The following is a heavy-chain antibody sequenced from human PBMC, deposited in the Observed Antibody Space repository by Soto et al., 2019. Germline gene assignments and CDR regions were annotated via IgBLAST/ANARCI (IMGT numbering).Heavy chain of an antibody. D-gene: IGHD6-13*01. J-gene: IGHJ4*02. Sequence: QVQLVQSGAEVKKPGASVKVSCKASGYTFTSYGISWVRQAPGQGLEWMGWISAYNGNTNYAQKLQGRVTMTTDTSTSTAYRELRSMRSDDTAVYYCARDRKIDTGSWFGLGYWGQGTLVTVSS. V-gene: IGHV1-18*01. CDR2: ISAYNGNT. CDR3: ARDRKIDTGSWFGLGY. CDR1: GYTFTSYG.